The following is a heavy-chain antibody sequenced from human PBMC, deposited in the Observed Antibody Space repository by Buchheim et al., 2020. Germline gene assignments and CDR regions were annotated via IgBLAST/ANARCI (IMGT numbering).Heavy chain of an antibody. CDR1: GFTFSSYA. V-gene: IGHV3-23*01. CDR3: AKRMSDYYAMDI. CDR2: ISGSGGSA. Sequence: EVQLLESGGGLVQPGGSLRLSCAASGFTFSSYAMSWVRQAPGKGLEWVSTISGSGGSAYYADSGKGRFTISSDNSKNTLYLQINSLRAEDTAVYYCAKRMSDYYAMDIWGQGTT. J-gene: IGHJ6*02.